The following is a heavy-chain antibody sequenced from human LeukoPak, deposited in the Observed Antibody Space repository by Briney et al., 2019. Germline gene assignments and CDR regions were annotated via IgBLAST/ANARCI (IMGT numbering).Heavy chain of an antibody. V-gene: IGHV1-2*02. J-gene: IGHJ4*02. CDR3: ARGARHYVWGSSLVYFDY. CDR2: INPNSGGT. Sequence: GASVKVSCKASGYTFTGYYMHWVRQAPGQGLEWMGWINPNSGGTNYAQKFQGRVTMTRDTSISTAYMELSRLRSDDTAVYYCARGARHYVWGSSLVYFDYWGQGTLVTVSS. CDR1: GYTFTGYY. D-gene: IGHD3-16*01.